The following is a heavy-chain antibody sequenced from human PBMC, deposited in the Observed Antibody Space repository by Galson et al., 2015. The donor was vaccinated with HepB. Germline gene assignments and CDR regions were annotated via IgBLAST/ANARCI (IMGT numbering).Heavy chain of an antibody. J-gene: IGHJ6*02. V-gene: IGHV3-11*01. D-gene: IGHD4-17*01. CDR3: ARDGDYYYGMDV. CDR2: ISRRSQSI. CDR1: GFSFSDYY. Sequence: SLRLSCAASGFSFSDYYMSWIRQAPGKGLEWLSYISRRSQSIYYADSVKGRFTISRDNAKDSLFLQMTSLRPDDTAVYYCARDGDYYYGMDVWGQGTTVIVSS.